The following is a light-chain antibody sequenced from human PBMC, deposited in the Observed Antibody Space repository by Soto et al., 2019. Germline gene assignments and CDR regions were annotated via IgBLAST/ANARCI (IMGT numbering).Light chain of an antibody. CDR3: QQSKSHPPT. J-gene: IGKJ4*02. CDR2: GAS. V-gene: IGKV1-16*02. Sequence: DFQMTQSPSSLSASVGDSVTITCRASQDIKSGLAWYQQRPGEAPKSLIFGASNLLDGVPSKFSGSGSGSEFTLTISSLQPEDSATYFCQQSKSHPPTLGRGTKVDIK. CDR1: QDIKSG.